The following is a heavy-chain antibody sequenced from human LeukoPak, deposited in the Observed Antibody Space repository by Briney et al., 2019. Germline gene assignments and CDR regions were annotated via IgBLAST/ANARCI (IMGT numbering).Heavy chain of an antibody. J-gene: IGHJ4*02. V-gene: IGHV4-39*01. CDR1: GGSISSSSYY. Sequence: SETLSLTCTVSGGSISSSSYYWGWIRQPPGKGLEWIGSIYYSGSTYYNPSLKSRVTISVDTSKNQFSLKLSSVTAADTAVYYCARLRRESYSSGWYFDYWGQGTLVTVSS. CDR2: IYYSGST. CDR3: ARLRRESYSSGWYFDY. D-gene: IGHD6-19*01.